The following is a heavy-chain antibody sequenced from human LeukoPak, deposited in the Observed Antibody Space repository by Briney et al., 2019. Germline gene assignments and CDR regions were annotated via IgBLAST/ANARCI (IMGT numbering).Heavy chain of an antibody. J-gene: IGHJ4*02. D-gene: IGHD4/OR15-4a*01. V-gene: IGHV4-30-2*01. Sequence: SQTLSLTCAVSGGSISSGGYSWSWIRQPPGKGLEWIGYIYHSGSTYYNPSLKSRVTISVDASKNQFSLKLNSMTAADTALYYCARGLSWGPYYFDYWGQGTLVTVSS. CDR2: IYHSGST. CDR1: GGSISSGGYS. CDR3: ARGLSWGPYYFDY.